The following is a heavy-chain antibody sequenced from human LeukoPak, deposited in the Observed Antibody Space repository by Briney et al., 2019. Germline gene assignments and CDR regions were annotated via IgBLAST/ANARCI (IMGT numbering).Heavy chain of an antibody. CDR2: ISGSGGST. Sequence: GGSLRLSCAATGFTFGSYAMSWVRQAPGKGLEWVSAISGSGGSTYYADSVKGRFTISRDNTKNTLYLQMNSLRAEDTALYYCAKDCTSTNCYVDYWGQGTLVTVSS. V-gene: IGHV3-23*01. CDR1: GFTFGSYA. D-gene: IGHD2-2*01. CDR3: AKDCTSTNCYVDY. J-gene: IGHJ4*02.